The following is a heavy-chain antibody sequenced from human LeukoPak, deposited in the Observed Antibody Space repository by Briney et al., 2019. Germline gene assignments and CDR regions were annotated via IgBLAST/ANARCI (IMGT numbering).Heavy chain of an antibody. CDR3: ARATEYSSGWYDYYYGMDV. D-gene: IGHD6-19*01. Sequence: PGGSLRLSCAASGFTFSSYAMHWVRQAPGKGLEWVAVISYDGSNKYYADSVKGRFTISRDNSKNTLYLQMNSLRAEDTAVYYCARATEYSSGWYDYYYGMDVWGQGTTVTVSS. V-gene: IGHV3-30*04. CDR2: ISYDGSNK. CDR1: GFTFSSYA. J-gene: IGHJ6*02.